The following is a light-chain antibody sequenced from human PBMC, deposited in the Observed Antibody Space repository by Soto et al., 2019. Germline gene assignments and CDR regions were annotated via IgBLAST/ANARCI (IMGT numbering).Light chain of an antibody. V-gene: IGKV1-13*02. CDR3: QHFNSYPIT. CDR1: QGISSA. J-gene: IGKJ5*01. CDR2: DAS. Sequence: AIQLTQSPSSLSASVGDRVTITCRASQGISSALAWYQQKPGKAPKLLIYDASSLESGVTSRFSGSGSGTDFTLTISSLQPEDFATYYCQHFNSYPITFGQGTRLEIK.